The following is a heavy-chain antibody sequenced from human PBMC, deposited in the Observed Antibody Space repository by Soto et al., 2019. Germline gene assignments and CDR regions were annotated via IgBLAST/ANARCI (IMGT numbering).Heavy chain of an antibody. J-gene: IGHJ3*02. V-gene: IGHV3-9*01. CDR2: ISWNSGSI. Sequence: GGSLRLSCAASGFTFDDYAMHWVRQAPGKGLEWVSGISWNSGSIGYADSVKGRFTISRDNAKNSLYLQMNSLRAEDTALYYCAKMGYYDILTGSLNDAFDIWGQGAMVTVSS. CDR3: AKMGYYDILTGSLNDAFDI. CDR1: GFTFDDYA. D-gene: IGHD3-9*01.